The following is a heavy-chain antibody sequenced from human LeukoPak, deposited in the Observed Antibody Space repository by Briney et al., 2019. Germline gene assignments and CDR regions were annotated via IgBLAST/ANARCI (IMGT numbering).Heavy chain of an antibody. CDR3: ARDSWGAADWFDP. Sequence: GASVKVSCKASGYTFTSYAIHWVRQAPGQRLEWMGWINAGNGNTKYSQKFQGRVTIIMDTSASTAYMELSSLRSEDTAVYYCARDSWGAADWFDPWGQGTLVTVSS. J-gene: IGHJ5*02. CDR1: GYTFTSYA. D-gene: IGHD6-25*01. CDR2: INAGNGNT. V-gene: IGHV1-3*01.